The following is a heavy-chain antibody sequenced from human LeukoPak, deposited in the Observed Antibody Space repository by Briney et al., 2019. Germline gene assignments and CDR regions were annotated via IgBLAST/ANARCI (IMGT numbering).Heavy chain of an antibody. V-gene: IGHV4-31*03. CDR1: GGSISSGDYY. Sequence: SETLCLTCTVSGGSISSGDYYWSWIRQLPGKGLEWVGYIYYSGSTYYNPSLKSRVAISVDTSKNQFSLELSSVTAADTAMYYCARQTTGYCTSTSCYEKGAFDYWGQGTLVTVSS. CDR3: ARQTTGYCTSTSCYEKGAFDY. D-gene: IGHD2-2*01. CDR2: IYYSGST. J-gene: IGHJ4*02.